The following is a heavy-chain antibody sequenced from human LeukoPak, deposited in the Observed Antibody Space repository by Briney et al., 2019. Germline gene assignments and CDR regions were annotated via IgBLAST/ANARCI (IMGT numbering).Heavy chain of an antibody. J-gene: IGHJ4*02. Sequence: SVKVSCKASGYTFTSYAISWVRQAPGQGLEWMGGIIPIFGTANYAQKFQGRVTITADKSTSTAYMELSSLRSEDTAVYYCASTHPDSSGYSPHYWGQGTLVTVSS. CDR1: GYTFTSYA. D-gene: IGHD3-22*01. V-gene: IGHV1-69*06. CDR3: ASTHPDSSGYSPHY. CDR2: IIPIFGTA.